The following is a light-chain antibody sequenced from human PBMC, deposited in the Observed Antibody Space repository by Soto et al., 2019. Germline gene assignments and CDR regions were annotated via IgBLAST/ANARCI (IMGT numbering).Light chain of an antibody. Sequence: QSALTQPVSVSGSPGQSITISCTGTSRDVGSYNLVSWYQQHPGKAPKLMIYEGSKRPSGVSNRFSGSKSGNTASLTISGLQAEDEADYYCCSYAGSSTSVVFGGGTQLTVL. CDR2: EGS. CDR3: CSYAGSSTSVV. CDR1: SRDVGSYNL. V-gene: IGLV2-23*01. J-gene: IGLJ2*01.